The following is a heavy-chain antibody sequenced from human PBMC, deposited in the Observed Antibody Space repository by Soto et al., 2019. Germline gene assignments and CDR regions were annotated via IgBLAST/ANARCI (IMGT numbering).Heavy chain of an antibody. CDR2: IFSNDEK. CDR1: GFSLNDARVG. V-gene: IGHV2-26*01. D-gene: IGHD3-16*02. J-gene: IGHJ4*02. Sequence: SGPTLVNPTETLTLTCTVSGFSLNDARVGVSWIRQPPGRALEWLAHIFSNDEKSYSTSLYNRLTISKDTSKSQAVLTMTNMGPVDTATYFCARIQDYVWGSYPYDVWGQGSLVTVSS. CDR3: ARIQDYVWGSYPYDV.